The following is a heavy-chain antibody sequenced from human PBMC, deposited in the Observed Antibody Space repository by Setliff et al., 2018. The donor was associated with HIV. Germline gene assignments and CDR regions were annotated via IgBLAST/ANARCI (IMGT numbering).Heavy chain of an antibody. D-gene: IGHD6-13*01. CDR1: GGSFTGYF. J-gene: IGHJ4*02. CDR2: INHSGKS. V-gene: IGHV4-34*01. Sequence: SETLSLTCAVYGGSFTGYFWTWIRQPPGKGLEWIGEINHSGKSKYNTSLKSRVSISVDTSKNQFYLSLTSMTAADTAVYYCARDLGSSWYFSHWGQGTLVTVSS. CDR3: ARDLGSSWYFSH.